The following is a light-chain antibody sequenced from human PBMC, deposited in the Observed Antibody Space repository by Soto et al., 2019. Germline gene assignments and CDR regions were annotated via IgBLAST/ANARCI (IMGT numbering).Light chain of an antibody. J-gene: IGKJ1*01. V-gene: IGKV3-20*01. CDR3: QHYGDSSWT. Sequence: EIALTQSPDTLSLSPGERVTLSCRADKSVSNTLLTWFQQKPGQAPRLVIFGTSNRAPGIPDRFIGSGSGTDFTLTISRLEPDDFAVYYCQHYGDSSWTFGQGTKVDIK. CDR1: KSVSNTL. CDR2: GTS.